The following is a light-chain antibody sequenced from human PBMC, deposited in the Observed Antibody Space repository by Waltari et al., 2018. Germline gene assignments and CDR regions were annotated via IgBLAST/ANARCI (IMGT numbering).Light chain of an antibody. V-gene: IGLV1-44*01. J-gene: IGLJ2*01. CDR3: AAWDDGPDGPV. CDR2: YKN. Sequence: VLTQPPSASATPGPRVPISCSGSSSNIGSNTVTWYHHPPGMAPKLLIYYKNPRPSGVPDRFSGSKSGTSASLAISGLQSEDEADYYCAAWDDGPDGPVFGGGTKLTVL. CDR1: SSNIGSNT.